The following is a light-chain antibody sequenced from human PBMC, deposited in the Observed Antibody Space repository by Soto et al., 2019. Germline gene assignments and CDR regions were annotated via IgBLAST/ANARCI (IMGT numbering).Light chain of an antibody. CDR2: EVT. Sequence: QSALTQPASVSWSPGQSITISCSGTSSDVGAHDFVSWYQHHPDKAPKVIIFEVTKRPSGVSDRFSGSKTGNTASLTISGLQAEDEADYYCNSSTLSKTVIFGGGTKLTVL. J-gene: IGLJ2*01. CDR3: NSSTLSKTVI. V-gene: IGLV2-14*01. CDR1: SSDVGAHDF.